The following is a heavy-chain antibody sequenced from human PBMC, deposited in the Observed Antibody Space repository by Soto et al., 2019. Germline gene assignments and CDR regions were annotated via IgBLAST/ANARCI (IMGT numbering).Heavy chain of an antibody. J-gene: IGHJ5*01. Sequence: PGESLKISCQTSGYTFTNYWIGWVRQMPGGGLEWLGLIFPRDFDVRYSPSIEGQVTISADRSTATAFLQWRSQEASDSALYFCARLVSLLQPIDSWGQGTPVTVSS. CDR3: ARLVSLLQPIDS. V-gene: IGHV5-51*01. CDR1: GYTFTNYW. CDR2: IFPRDFDV. D-gene: IGHD4-4*01.